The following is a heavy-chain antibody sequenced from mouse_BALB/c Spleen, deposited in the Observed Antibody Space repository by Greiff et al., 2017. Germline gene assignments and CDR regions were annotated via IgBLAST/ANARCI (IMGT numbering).Heavy chain of an antibody. CDR2: IYPGDGDT. D-gene: IGHD1-1*02. CDR1: GYAFSSYW. Sequence: QVQLQQSGAELVRPGSSVKISCKASGYAFSSYWMNWVKQRPGQGLEWIGQIYPGDGDTNYNGKFKGKATLTADKSSSTAYMQLSSLTSEDSAVYFCARWYPSAGWGQGTSVTVSS. V-gene: IGHV1-80*01. J-gene: IGHJ4*01. CDR3: ARWYPSAG.